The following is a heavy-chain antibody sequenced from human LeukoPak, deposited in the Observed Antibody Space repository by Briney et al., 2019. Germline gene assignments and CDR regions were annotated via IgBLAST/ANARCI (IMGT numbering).Heavy chain of an antibody. V-gene: IGHV1-24*01. CDR2: FDPEDGET. J-gene: IGHJ4*02. Sequence: ASVKVSCKASGYTFTSYYMHWVRQAPGKGLEWMGGFDPEDGETIYAQKFQGRVTMTEDTSTDTAYMELSSLRSEDTAVYYCATEPHYNWNEGFDYWGQGTLVTVSS. CDR3: ATEPHYNWNEGFDY. CDR1: GYTFTSYY. D-gene: IGHD1-1*01.